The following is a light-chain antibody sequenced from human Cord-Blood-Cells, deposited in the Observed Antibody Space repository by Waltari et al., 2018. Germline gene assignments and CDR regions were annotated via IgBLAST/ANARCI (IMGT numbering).Light chain of an antibody. CDR2: EVS. Sequence: QSAPTQPASVSGSPGQSITISCTGPRSDVGGYNYVTWYHQHPGKAPKLMIYEVSNRPSGVSNRFSGSKSGNTASLTISGLQAEDEADYYCSSYTSSSTVVFGGGTKLTVL. CDR1: RSDVGGYNY. V-gene: IGLV2-14*01. J-gene: IGLJ2*01. CDR3: SSYTSSSTVV.